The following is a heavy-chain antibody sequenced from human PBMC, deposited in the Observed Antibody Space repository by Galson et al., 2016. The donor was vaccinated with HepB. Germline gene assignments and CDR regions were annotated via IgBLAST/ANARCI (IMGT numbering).Heavy chain of an antibody. CDR3: AKDGHPSPIGGSGTFFSYYQYYYVDV. CDR2: ISYDGNYK. V-gene: IGHV3-30*18. Sequence: SLRLSCAASGFTFSRCGMHWVRQAPGKGLEWVAVISYDGNYKYYADSVKGRFTISRDNSKHTLYLQMNSLRAEDTAVYYCAKDGHPSPIGGSGTFFSYYQYYYVDVWGRGTLGTVSS. J-gene: IGHJ2*01. CDR1: GFTFSRCG. D-gene: IGHD3-10*01.